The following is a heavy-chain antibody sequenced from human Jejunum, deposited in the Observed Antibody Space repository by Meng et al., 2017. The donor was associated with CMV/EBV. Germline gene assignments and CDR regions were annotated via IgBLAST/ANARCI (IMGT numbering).Heavy chain of an antibody. CDR1: AYTFTDYY. Sequence: AYTFTDYYMQWVRQAPGQGLEWMGWINPNTGDTNYAQKFQGRVTMTRDMSINTVYMELTRLRSDDTAVYYCAKDGGSYLDYYFDYWGQGTLVTVSP. CDR2: INPNTGDT. V-gene: IGHV1-2*02. J-gene: IGHJ4*02. CDR3: AKDGGSYLDYYFDY. D-gene: IGHD1-26*01.